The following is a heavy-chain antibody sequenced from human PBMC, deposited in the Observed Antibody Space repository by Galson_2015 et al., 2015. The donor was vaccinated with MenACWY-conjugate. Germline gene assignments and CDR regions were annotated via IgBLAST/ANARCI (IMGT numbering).Heavy chain of an antibody. J-gene: IGHJ4*02. CDR3: AKDEAICGYDY. Sequence: SVKVSCKASGYTFTNNYIHWVRHAPGQGLEWMRMINPNYGRTSYAQKIQDRVTFRRDTSTTTAYMELTSLTSDATAVYYFAKDEAICGYDYWFQGTLVIVSS. CDR2: INPNYGRT. V-gene: IGHV1-46*01. D-gene: IGHD1-1*01. CDR1: GYTFTNNY.